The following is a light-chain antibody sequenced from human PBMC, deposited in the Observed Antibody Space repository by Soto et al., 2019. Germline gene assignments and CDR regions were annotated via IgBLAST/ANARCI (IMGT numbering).Light chain of an antibody. J-gene: IGKJ1*01. V-gene: IGKV3-15*01. CDR2: GAS. CDR3: QQYNNWPPWT. CDR1: QSVSSN. Sequence: EIVMTQSPATLSVSPGERATLSCRASQSVSSNLAWYQQKPGQAPRLLIYGASTRATDIPARFSASGSGTEYTLTISSLQSEDFAVYYCQQYNNWPPWTFGQGTKVEIK.